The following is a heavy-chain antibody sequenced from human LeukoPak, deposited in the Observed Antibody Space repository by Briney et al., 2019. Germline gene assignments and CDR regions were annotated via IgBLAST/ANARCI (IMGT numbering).Heavy chain of an antibody. V-gene: IGHV3-23*01. J-gene: IGHJ4*02. Sequence: GGSLRLSCAASGFTFTSYSMSWVGQARGKGLEWVSAISNNGGYTYYADSVQGRFTISRDNSKSTLCLQMNSLRAEDTAVYYCAKQLGYCSDGSCYFPYWGQGTLVTVSS. CDR2: ISNNGGYT. CDR1: GFTFTSYS. D-gene: IGHD2-15*01. CDR3: AKQLGYCSDGSCYFPY.